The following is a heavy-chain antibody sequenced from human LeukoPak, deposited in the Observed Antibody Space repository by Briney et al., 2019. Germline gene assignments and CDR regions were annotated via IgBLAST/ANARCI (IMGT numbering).Heavy chain of an antibody. D-gene: IGHD3-3*01. CDR2: ISGSGGST. Sequence: GGSLRLSCAASGFTFSSYAMSWVRQAPGKGLEWVSAISGSGGSTYYADSVKGRFTISRDNSENTLYLQMNSLRAEDTAVYYCAKGGGSGYPRELDYWGQGTLVTVSS. CDR3: AKGGGSGYPRELDY. V-gene: IGHV3-23*01. J-gene: IGHJ4*02. CDR1: GFTFSSYA.